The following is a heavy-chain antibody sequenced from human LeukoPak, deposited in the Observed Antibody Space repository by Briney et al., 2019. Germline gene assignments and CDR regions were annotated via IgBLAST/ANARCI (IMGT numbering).Heavy chain of an antibody. CDR3: ARGAITMILGAFDI. Sequence: ASVKVSCKTSGYTFTDHYFHWLRQAPGQGLEWMGWIHPKSGDTNYAERFQGRVSLTRDTSISTAYMELSSLRSEDTAVYYCARGAITMILGAFDIWGQGTMVTVSS. J-gene: IGHJ3*02. CDR2: IHPKSGDT. V-gene: IGHV1-2*02. CDR1: GYTFTDHY. D-gene: IGHD3-22*01.